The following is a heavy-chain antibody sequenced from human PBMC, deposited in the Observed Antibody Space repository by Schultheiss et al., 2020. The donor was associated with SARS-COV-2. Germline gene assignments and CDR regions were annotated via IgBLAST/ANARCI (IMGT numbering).Heavy chain of an antibody. D-gene: IGHD2-15*01. CDR2: ISGSGGSI. CDR3: AKMGDIVVVVAADGGFDP. Sequence: GGSLRLSCAASGFTFSSYAMSWVRQAPGKGLEWVSAISGSGGSIYYADSVKGRFTISRDNSKNTLYLQMNSLRAEDTAVYYCAKMGDIVVVVAADGGFDPWGQGTLVTVSS. CDR1: GFTFSSYA. J-gene: IGHJ5*02. V-gene: IGHV3-23*01.